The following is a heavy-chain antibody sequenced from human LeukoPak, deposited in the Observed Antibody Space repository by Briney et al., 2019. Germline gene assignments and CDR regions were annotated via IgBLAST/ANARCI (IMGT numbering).Heavy chain of an antibody. D-gene: IGHD3-22*01. CDR2: INAYNGNT. V-gene: IGHV1-18*01. CDR3: ARSSGYYYFSYYYYGMDV. CDR1: GYTFTSYG. Sequence: GASVKVSCKASGYTFTSYGISWVRQAPGQGLEWMGWINAYNGNTNYAQKLQGRVTMTTDTSTSTAYMELRSLRSDDTAVYYCARSSGYYYFSYYYYGMDVWGQGTTVTVSS. J-gene: IGHJ6*02.